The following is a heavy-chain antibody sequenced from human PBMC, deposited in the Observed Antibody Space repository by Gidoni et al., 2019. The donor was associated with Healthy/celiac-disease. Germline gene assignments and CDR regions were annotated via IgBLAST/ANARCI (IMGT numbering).Heavy chain of an antibody. CDR3: ARGFVTMIRGVHFDY. D-gene: IGHD3-10*01. J-gene: IGHJ4*02. Sequence: QVLPQQRGAGLLMPSETLSLSCLVYGRPLSGYYWSWIRQPPGKGLEWIWENNHSGSTNYNPSIKSRVTISVDTSKNQFSLKLSSVTAADTAVYYCARGFVTMIRGVHFDYWGQGTLVTVSS. CDR2: NNHSGST. CDR1: GRPLSGYY. V-gene: IGHV4-34*01.